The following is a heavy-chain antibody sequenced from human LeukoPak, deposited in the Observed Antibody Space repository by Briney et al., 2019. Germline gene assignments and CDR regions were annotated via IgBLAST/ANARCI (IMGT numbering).Heavy chain of an antibody. CDR2: ISGSGGST. D-gene: IGHD5-12*01. Sequence: GGSLRLSCAVSGFTFSSYGMSWVRQAPGKGLEWVSVISGSGGSTYYADSVKGRFTVSRDNSKNTLYLQMNSLRAEDTAVYYCAMSGYDYGYWGQGTLVTVSS. CDR3: AMSGYDYGY. J-gene: IGHJ4*02. V-gene: IGHV3-23*01. CDR1: GFTFSSYG.